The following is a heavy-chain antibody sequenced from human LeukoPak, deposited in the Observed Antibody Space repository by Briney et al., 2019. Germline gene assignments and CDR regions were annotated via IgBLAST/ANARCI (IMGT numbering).Heavy chain of an antibody. V-gene: IGHV1-2*02. CDR2: INSNSGGT. Sequence: GASVKVSCKASGYTFTGYYMHWVRQAPGQGLEWMGWINSNSGGTNYAQKFQGRVTMTRDTSISTAYMELSRLRSDDTAVYYCAREKICSSTSCSEHFDYWGQGTLVTVSS. J-gene: IGHJ4*02. CDR3: AREKICSSTSCSEHFDY. CDR1: GYTFTGYY. D-gene: IGHD2-2*01.